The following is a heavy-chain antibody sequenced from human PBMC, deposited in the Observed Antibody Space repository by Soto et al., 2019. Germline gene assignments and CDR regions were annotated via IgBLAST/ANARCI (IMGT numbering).Heavy chain of an antibody. CDR1: GFTFNDAW. V-gene: IGHV3-15*07. J-gene: IGHJ4*02. D-gene: IGHD3-16*02. CDR3: TTHRQYRPAY. CDR2: IKSKIDGGTT. Sequence: PGGSLRLSCAGSGFTFNDAWMNWVRQAPGKGLEWVGRIKSKIDGGTTAYAAPLRGRFTISRDDSKNTVYLQMNSLRTEDTAVYYCTTHRQYRPAYCGQRTLVTVSS.